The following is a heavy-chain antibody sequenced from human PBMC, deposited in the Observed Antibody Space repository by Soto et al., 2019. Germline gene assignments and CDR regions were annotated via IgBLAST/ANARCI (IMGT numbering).Heavy chain of an antibody. Sequence: PGGSLRLSCAVSGFTFSTYWMHWVRQAPGKGLVWVSRINNDGSTTNYADSVKGRFTISRDSAKNTLYLQMDSLRAEDTAVYYCVGKGVGAPAYWGQGTLVTVSS. CDR2: INNDGSTT. V-gene: IGHV3-74*01. CDR3: VGKGVGAPAY. D-gene: IGHD1-26*01. CDR1: GFTFSTYW. J-gene: IGHJ4*02.